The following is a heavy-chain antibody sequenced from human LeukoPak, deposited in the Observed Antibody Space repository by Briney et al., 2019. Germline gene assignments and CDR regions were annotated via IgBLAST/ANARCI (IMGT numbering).Heavy chain of an antibody. V-gene: IGHV3-48*01. CDR1: GFSFSDYN. J-gene: IGHJ4*02. CDR3: ARDLYSGSYYDFDY. CDR2: ISSSSSTT. D-gene: IGHD1-26*01. Sequence: GGSLRLSCAASGFSFSDYNMNWVRQAPGKGLEWVAYISSSSSTTHYADSVTGRFSISRDDAKSSLYLQMNSLRVEDTAVYYCARDLYSGSYYDFDYWGQGTLVTVSS.